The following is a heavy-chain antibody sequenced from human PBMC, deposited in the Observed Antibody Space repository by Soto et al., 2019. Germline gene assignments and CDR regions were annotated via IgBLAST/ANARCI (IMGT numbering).Heavy chain of an antibody. Sequence: PGGSLRLSCVASGFTFTNYWMHWVRQAPGKGLVWVSYINSDGTNTNYADSVKGRFTISRDNSKNTLYLQMNSLRAEDTAVYYCARDRAAAGTLENWFDPWGQGTMVTVSS. V-gene: IGHV3-74*01. J-gene: IGHJ5*01. D-gene: IGHD6-13*01. CDR2: INSDGTNT. CDR1: GFTFTNYW. CDR3: ARDRAAAGTLENWFDP.